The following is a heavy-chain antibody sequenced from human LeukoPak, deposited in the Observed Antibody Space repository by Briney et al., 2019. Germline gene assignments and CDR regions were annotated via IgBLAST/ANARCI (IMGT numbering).Heavy chain of an antibody. CDR3: AKISSSAESNFDY. V-gene: IGHV3-30*02. CDR2: IWPDGSKK. D-gene: IGHD6-25*01. J-gene: IGHJ4*02. CDR1: GFAFSTYA. Sequence: GGSLRLSCAASGFAFSTYAMHWVRQAPGKGLEWVAFIWPDGSKKYYADSVKGRFAISRENSKNTVYLQMNDLRPEDTALYFCAKISSSAESNFDYWGQGTLLTVSS.